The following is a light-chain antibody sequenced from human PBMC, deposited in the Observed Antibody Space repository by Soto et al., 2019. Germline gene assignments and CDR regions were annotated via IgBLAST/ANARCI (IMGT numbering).Light chain of an antibody. CDR2: EGS. CDR1: SSDVGSYNL. J-gene: IGLJ2*01. CDR3: CSYAGSSTSSVV. Sequence: QSALTQPASVSGSPGQSITISCTGTSSDVGSYNLVSWYQQHPGKAPKLMIYEGSKRPSGVSNRFSGSKSGNAASLTISGLHAEDEADYYCCSYAGSSTSSVVFGGGTRLTVL. V-gene: IGLV2-23*01.